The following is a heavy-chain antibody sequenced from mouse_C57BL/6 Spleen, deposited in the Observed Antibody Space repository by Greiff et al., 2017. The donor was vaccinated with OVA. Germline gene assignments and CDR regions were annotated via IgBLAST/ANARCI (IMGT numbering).Heavy chain of an antibody. CDR3: TREKDYGSSSYAMDY. D-gene: IGHD1-1*01. J-gene: IGHJ4*01. CDR1: GFTFSSYA. CDR2: ISSGGDYI. V-gene: IGHV5-9-1*02. Sequence: EVKLMESGEGLVKPGGSLKLSCAASGFTFSSYAMSWVRQTPEKRLEWVAYISSGGDYIYYADTVKGRFTISRDNASNTLYLQMSSLKSEDTAMYYCTREKDYGSSSYAMDYWGQGTSVTVSS.